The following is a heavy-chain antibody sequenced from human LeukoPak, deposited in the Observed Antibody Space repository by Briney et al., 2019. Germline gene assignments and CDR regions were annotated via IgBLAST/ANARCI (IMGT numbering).Heavy chain of an antibody. Sequence: GGSLRLSCVVSGLTLSDFWMSWVRQAPGRGLEWVANIKQDGDEKYYVDSVKGRFTISRDNARSSLYLQMNSLRAEDTAMYYCAKDSIDIVDTIIGDDAFDIWGQGTTVTVSS. CDR3: AKDSIDIVDTIIGDDAFDI. CDR1: GLTLSDFW. V-gene: IGHV3-7*01. CDR2: IKQDGDEK. J-gene: IGHJ3*02. D-gene: IGHD5-12*01.